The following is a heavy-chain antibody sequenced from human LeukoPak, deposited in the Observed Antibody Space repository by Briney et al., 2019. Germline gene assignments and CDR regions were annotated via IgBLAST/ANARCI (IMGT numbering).Heavy chain of an antibody. J-gene: IGHJ4*02. Sequence: GGSLRLSCAASGFTFSSYAMSWVRQAPGKGLEWVSAISGSGGSTYYADSVKGRFTVYRDNSKTTLYLQMNSLRADDKAVYYCAKGGPTGSNYFDFWGQGTLVTVSS. CDR1: GFTFSSYA. D-gene: IGHD1-26*01. CDR3: AKGGPTGSNYFDF. V-gene: IGHV3-23*01. CDR2: ISGSGGST.